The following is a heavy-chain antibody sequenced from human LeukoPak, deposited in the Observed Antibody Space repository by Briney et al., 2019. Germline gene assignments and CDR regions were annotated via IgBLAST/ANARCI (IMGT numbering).Heavy chain of an antibody. V-gene: IGHV1-58*02. CDR1: GFTFTSSA. D-gene: IGHD1-26*01. CDR2: IVVGSGNT. Sequence: SVKVSCKASGFTFTSSAMQWVRQARGQRLEWIGWIVVGSGNTNYAQKFQERVTITRDMSTSTAYMELSSLRSEDTAVYYCAADTGSYYRIESFDYWGQGTLVTVSS. J-gene: IGHJ4*02. CDR3: AADTGSYYRIESFDY.